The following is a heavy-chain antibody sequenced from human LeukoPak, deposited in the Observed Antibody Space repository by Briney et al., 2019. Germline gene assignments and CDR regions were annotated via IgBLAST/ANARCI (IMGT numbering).Heavy chain of an antibody. V-gene: IGHV1-69*04. CDR2: IIPILGIA. J-gene: IGHJ5*02. Sequence: GPSVKVSCKASGGTFSSYAISWVRQAPGQGLEWMGRIIPILGIANYAQKFQGRVTITADKSTSTAYMELSSLRSEDTAVYYCARDFMGGHEGSWFDPWGQGTLVTVSS. CDR3: ARDFMGGHEGSWFDP. D-gene: IGHD3-16*01. CDR1: GGTFSSYA.